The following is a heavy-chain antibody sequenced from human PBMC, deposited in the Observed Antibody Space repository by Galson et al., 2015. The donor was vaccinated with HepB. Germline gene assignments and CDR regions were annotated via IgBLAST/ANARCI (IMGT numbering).Heavy chain of an antibody. CDR3: ARHSLQYCSSTSCYRGAFDI. V-gene: IGHV5-10-1*01. CDR1: GYSFTSYW. Sequence: QSGAEVKKPGESLRISCKGSGYSFTSYWISWVRQMPGKGLEWMGRIDPSDSYTNYSPSFQGHVTISADKSISTAYLQWSSLKASDTAMYYCARHSLQYCSSTSCYRGAFDIWGQGTMVTVSS. J-gene: IGHJ3*02. D-gene: IGHD2-2*01. CDR2: IDPSDSYT.